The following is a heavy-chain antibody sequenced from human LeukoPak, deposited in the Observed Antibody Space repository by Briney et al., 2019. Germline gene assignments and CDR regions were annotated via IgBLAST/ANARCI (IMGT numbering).Heavy chain of an antibody. CDR3: AREEGNWNDLDAFDI. V-gene: IGHV4-59*01. J-gene: IGHJ3*02. CDR2: IYYSGST. CDR1: DGSISSYY. Sequence: PSETLSLTCTVSDGSISSYYWSWIRQPPGKGLEWIGYIYYSGSTNYNPSLKSRVTISVDTSKNQFSLKLSSVTAADTAVYYCAREEGNWNDLDAFDIWGQGTMVTVSS. D-gene: IGHD1-20*01.